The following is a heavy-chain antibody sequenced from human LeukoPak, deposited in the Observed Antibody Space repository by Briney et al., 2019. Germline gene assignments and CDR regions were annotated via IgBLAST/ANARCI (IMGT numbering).Heavy chain of an antibody. J-gene: IGHJ4*02. V-gene: IGHV4-4*09. CDR1: GASISTYY. CDR2: MYTSVTT. D-gene: IGHD1-14*01. CDR3: ARHLAPYRPFHD. Sequence: AETLSLTCTVSGASISTYYWTWVRRPPGKGLEWIGSMYTSVTTKYNPSLKSRGTISVDMSKNRSSLNLISVTAADTAVYYCARHLAPYRPFHDWGQGSLVTVSS.